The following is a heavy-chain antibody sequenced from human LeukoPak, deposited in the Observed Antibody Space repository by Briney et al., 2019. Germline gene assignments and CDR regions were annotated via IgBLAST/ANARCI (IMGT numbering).Heavy chain of an antibody. CDR3: TTNIAVAGTKYFQH. V-gene: IGHV3-15*01. D-gene: IGHD6-19*01. J-gene: IGHJ1*01. CDR1: GFTFSNAW. CDR2: IKSKTDGGTT. Sequence: GGSLRLSCAASGFTFSNAWMSWVRQAPGKGLEWVGRIKSKTDGGTTGYAAPVKGRFTISRDDSKKTLYLQMNSLKTEDTAVYYCTTNIAVAGTKYFQHWGQGTLVTVSS.